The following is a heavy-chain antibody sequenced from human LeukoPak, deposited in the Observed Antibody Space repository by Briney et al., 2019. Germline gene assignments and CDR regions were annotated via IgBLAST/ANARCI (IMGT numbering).Heavy chain of an antibody. Sequence: GASVKVSRKSSGYTFTGYYIHWVRQAPGQGPEWMGWINPNSGGTNYAQKFQGRVTMTRDTSIYTAYMELSRLRSDDTAVYYCARGWNSGYDYDSWGQGTLVTVSS. V-gene: IGHV1-2*02. D-gene: IGHD5-12*01. J-gene: IGHJ4*02. CDR1: GYTFTGYY. CDR3: ARGWNSGYDYDS. CDR2: INPNSGGT.